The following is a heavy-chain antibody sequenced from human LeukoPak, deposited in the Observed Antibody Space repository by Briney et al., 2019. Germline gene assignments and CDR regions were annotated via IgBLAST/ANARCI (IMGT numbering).Heavy chain of an antibody. D-gene: IGHD3-3*01. J-gene: IGHJ4*02. CDR3: ARGLHYDFWSGYWFDY. CDR1: GGTFSSYA. V-gene: IGHV1-69*05. Sequence: SVKVSCKASGGTFSSYAISWVRQAPGQGLEWMGRIIPIFGTANYAQKFQGRVTITTDESPSTAYMELSSLRAEDTAVCYCARGLHYDFWSGYWFDYWGEGTLVTVSS. CDR2: IIPIFGTA.